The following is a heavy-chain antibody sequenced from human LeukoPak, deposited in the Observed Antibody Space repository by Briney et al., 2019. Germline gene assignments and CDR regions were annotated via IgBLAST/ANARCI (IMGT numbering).Heavy chain of an antibody. CDR3: ARLTFGIADPPRDY. CDR2: INHSGST. D-gene: IGHD6-13*01. CDR1: GGSFSGYY. V-gene: IGHV4-34*01. Sequence: PSETLSLTCAVYGGSFSGYYWSWIRQPPGKGLEWIGEINHSGSTNYNPSLKSRVTISVDTSKNQFSLKLSSVTAADTAVYYCARLTFGIADPPRDYWGQGTLVTVSA. J-gene: IGHJ4*02.